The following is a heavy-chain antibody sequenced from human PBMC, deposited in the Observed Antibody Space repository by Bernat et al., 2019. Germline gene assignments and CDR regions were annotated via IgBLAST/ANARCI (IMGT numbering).Heavy chain of an antibody. Sequence: QVQLVESGGGVVQPGRSLRLSCAASGFTFSSYGMHWVRQAPGKGLEWVAVIWYDGSNKYYADSVKGRFTISRDNSKNTLYPQMNSLRAEDTAVYYCARVGYYDSSGSGDAFDIWGQGTMVTVSS. V-gene: IGHV3-33*01. CDR1: GFTFSSYG. CDR2: IWYDGSNK. D-gene: IGHD3-22*01. J-gene: IGHJ3*02. CDR3: ARVGYYDSSGSGDAFDI.